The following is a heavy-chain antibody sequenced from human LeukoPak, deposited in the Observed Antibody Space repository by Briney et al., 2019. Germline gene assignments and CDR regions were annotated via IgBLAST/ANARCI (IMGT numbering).Heavy chain of an antibody. Sequence: PSETLSLTCAVCGGSFRGYYGSWIRQPPGKGLEWIGEINHSGSTNYNPSLKSRVTISVDTSKNQFSLKLSSVTAADTAVYYCASFSSGWYEDYWGQGTLVTVSS. D-gene: IGHD6-19*01. J-gene: IGHJ4*02. CDR3: ASFSSGWYEDY. V-gene: IGHV4-34*01. CDR2: INHSGST. CDR1: GGSFRGYY.